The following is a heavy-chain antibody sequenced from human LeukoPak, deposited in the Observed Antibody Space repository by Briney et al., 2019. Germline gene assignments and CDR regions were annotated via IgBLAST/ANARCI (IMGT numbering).Heavy chain of an antibody. CDR2: INHSGST. CDR1: GGSFSGYY. J-gene: IGHJ4*02. D-gene: IGHD3-10*01. V-gene: IGHV4-34*01. CDR3: ARQKSRIYYYGSGSYLAY. Sequence: SETLSLTCAVYGGSFSGYYWSWIRQPPGKGLEWIGEINHSGSTNYNPSLKSRVTISVDTSKNQFSLKLSSVTAADTAVYYCARQKSRIYYYGSGSYLAYWGQGTLVTASS.